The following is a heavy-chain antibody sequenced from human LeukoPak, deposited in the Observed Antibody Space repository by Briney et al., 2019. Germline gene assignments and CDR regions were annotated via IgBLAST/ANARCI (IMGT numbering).Heavy chain of an antibody. CDR1: GGSVSSGCCY. CDR3: ARSRGSTSFFDY. V-gene: IGHV4-61*10. CDR2: IYTSGST. D-gene: IGHD2-2*01. J-gene: IGHJ4*02. Sequence: SETLSLTCTVSGGSVSSGCCYWSWIRQPAGKGLEWIGRIYTSGSTNYNPSLKSRATISVDTSKNQFSLKLSSVTAADTAVYYCARSRGSTSFFDYWGQGTLVTVSS.